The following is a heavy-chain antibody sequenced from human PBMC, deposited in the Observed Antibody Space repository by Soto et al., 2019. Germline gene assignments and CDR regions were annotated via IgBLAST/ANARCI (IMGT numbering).Heavy chain of an antibody. CDR1: GYTFSNYD. V-gene: IGHV1-8*01. CDR3: AKVSRKGSAIDFDY. D-gene: IGHD3-10*01. J-gene: IGHJ4*02. Sequence: QVQLVQSGAELKKPEASVKVSCKASGYTFSNYDMNWVRQATGQGPEWIGWVNPNNGDTGYAQKFQGRVTLTTDISTTTAYMELTSLRSEDMAIYYCAKVSRKGSAIDFDYWGQGTLITVSS. CDR2: VNPNNGDT.